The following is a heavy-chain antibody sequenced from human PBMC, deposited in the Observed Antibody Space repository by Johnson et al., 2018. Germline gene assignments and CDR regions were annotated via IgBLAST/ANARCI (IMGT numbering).Heavy chain of an antibody. V-gene: IGHV3-30*03. D-gene: IGHD3-9*01. J-gene: IGHJ6*03. Sequence: QVQLVQSGGGVVQPGRSLRLSCAASGFTFSSYGMHWVRQAPGKGLEWVAVISYAGSKKYYADSVKGRFTISRDNSNNTLYLQINPLRTEDTAVYYCARDRDSKRYYYYYMDVWGKGTTVTVSS. CDR2: ISYAGSKK. CDR3: ARDRDSKRYYYYYMDV. CDR1: GFTFSSYG.